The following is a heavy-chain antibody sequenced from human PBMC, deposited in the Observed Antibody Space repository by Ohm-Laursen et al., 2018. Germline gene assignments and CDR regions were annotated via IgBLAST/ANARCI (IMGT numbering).Heavy chain of an antibody. CDR2: IYYSGST. D-gene: IGHD4-17*01. CDR3: ARRPTYYYGMDV. Sequence: SDTLSLTCTVSGGSISGDGYYWSWIRQPPGKGLEWIGYIYYSGSTNYNPSLKSRVTISVDTSKNQFSLKLSSVTAADTAVYYCARRPTYYYGMDVWGQGTTVTVSS. J-gene: IGHJ6*02. CDR1: GGSISGDGYY. V-gene: IGHV4-61*08.